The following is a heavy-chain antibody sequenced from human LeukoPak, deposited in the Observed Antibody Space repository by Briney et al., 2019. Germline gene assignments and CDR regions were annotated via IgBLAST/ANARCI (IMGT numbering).Heavy chain of an antibody. CDR2: IIPIFGTA. D-gene: IGHD6-13*01. V-gene: IGHV1-69*13. Sequence: ASVKVSCKASVGTYSSYAISWVRQAPGQGLEWMGGIIPIFGTANYAQKFQGRVTITADESTSTAYMELSSLRSEDTAVYYCATWSSSWPYYFDYWGQGTLVTVSS. CDR3: ATWSSSWPYYFDY. J-gene: IGHJ4*02. CDR1: VGTYSSYA.